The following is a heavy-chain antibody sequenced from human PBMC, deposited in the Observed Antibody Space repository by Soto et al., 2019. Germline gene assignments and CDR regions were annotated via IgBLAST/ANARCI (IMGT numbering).Heavy chain of an antibody. D-gene: IGHD2-2*01. CDR1: GFTFSSYG. J-gene: IGHJ6*02. CDR2: ISYDGSNK. Sequence: GGSLRLSYAASGFTFSSYGMHWVRQAPGKGLEWVAVISYDGSNKYYADSVKGRFTISRDNSKNTLYLQMNSLRAEDTAVYYCAKDRRSGCSSTSCSAEGYYYGMDVWGQGTTVTVSS. V-gene: IGHV3-30*18. CDR3: AKDRRSGCSSTSCSAEGYYYGMDV.